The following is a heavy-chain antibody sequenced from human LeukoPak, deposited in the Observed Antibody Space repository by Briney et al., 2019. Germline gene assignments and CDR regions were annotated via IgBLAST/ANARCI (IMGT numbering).Heavy chain of an antibody. CDR1: GGSISSYY. V-gene: IGHV4-59*01. CDR3: ARIYDFWSGFDY. D-gene: IGHD3-3*01. J-gene: IGHJ4*02. CDR2: IYYGGST. Sequence: PSETLSLTCTVSGGSISSYYWSWIRQPPGKGLEWIGYIYYGGSTNYNPSLKSRVTISVDTSKNQFSLKLSSVTAADTAVYYCARIYDFWSGFDYWGQGTLVTVSS.